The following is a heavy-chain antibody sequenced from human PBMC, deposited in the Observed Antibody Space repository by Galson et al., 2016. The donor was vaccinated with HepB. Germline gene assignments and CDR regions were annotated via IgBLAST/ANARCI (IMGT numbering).Heavy chain of an antibody. CDR2: INADNGDT. Sequence: SVKVSCKASGYTFTSYALHWVRQAPGQRLEWVAWINADNGDTKYSQKFQARVTVTRDTSASTAYMELSSLSSEDTAVYYCARAFGRDNDSGRWELDYWGQGTLVTVSS. V-gene: IGHV1-3*01. J-gene: IGHJ4*02. CDR1: GYTFTSYA. D-gene: IGHD3-16*01. CDR3: ARAFGRDNDSGRWELDY.